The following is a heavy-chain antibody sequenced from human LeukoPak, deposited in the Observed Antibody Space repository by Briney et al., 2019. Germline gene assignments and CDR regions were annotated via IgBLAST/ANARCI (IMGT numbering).Heavy chain of an antibody. CDR2: IYYSGST. D-gene: IGHD3-16*01. V-gene: IGHV4-39*01. J-gene: IGHJ3*02. CDR1: GGSISSGSYY. CDR3: ARRRMSWGAFDI. Sequence: SETLSLTCTVSGGSISSGSYYWGWIRQPPGKGLEWIGSIYYSGSTSYNPSLKSRVTMSVDTSKNQFSLKLSSVTAADTAVYYCARRRMSWGAFDIWGQGTMVTVAS.